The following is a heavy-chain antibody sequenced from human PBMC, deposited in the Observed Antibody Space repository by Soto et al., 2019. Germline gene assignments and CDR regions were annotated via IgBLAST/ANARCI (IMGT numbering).Heavy chain of an antibody. CDR3: AREATMVRGLFDP. CDR2: IYYSGST. J-gene: IGHJ5*02. D-gene: IGHD3-10*01. V-gene: IGHV4-30-4*01. Sequence: SETLSLTCTVSGGCISSGDYYWSWIRQPPGKGLEWIGYIYYSGSTYYNPSLKSRVTISVDTSKNQFSLKLSSVTAADTAVYYCAREATMVRGLFDPWGQGTLVTVSS. CDR1: GGCISSGDYY.